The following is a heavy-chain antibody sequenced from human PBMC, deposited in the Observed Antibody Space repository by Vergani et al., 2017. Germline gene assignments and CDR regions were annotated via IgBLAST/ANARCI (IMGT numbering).Heavy chain of an antibody. CDR3: AKHFRGWGIGY. CDR2: IQFDGSNQ. Sequence: QVQLVESGGGVVQRGGSLRLSCATSGFTLSNYDMQWIRQGPGKGLEFVAFIQFDGSNQYYADSVKGRFTLSRDFSKNTLYLQMNSLRTDDTATYYCAKHFRGWGIGYWWQGSQVIVSS. J-gene: IGHJ4*02. V-gene: IGHV3-30*02. CDR1: GFTLSNYD. D-gene: IGHD3-16*01.